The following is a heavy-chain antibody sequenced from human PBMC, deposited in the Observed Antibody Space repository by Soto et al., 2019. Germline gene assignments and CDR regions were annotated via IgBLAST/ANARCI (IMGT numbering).Heavy chain of an antibody. CDR1: GFTFKSYA. Sequence: GGSLRLSCAASGFTFKSYAMTWVRQAPGKGLEWVSAISATGGSTYYADSVKGRFTISRDNSKNTLYLQMNSLRADDTAVYYCAKVFEPAALYDFWTGFDYWGQGTLVTVSS. D-gene: IGHD3-3*01. CDR2: ISATGGST. J-gene: IGHJ4*02. V-gene: IGHV3-23*01. CDR3: AKVFEPAALYDFWTGFDY.